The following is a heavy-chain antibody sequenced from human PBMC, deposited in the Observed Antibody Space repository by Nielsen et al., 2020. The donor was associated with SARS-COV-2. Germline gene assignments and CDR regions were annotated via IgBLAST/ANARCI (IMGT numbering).Heavy chain of an antibody. J-gene: IGHJ4*02. D-gene: IGHD4-17*01. CDR2: ISGSGGST. CDR3: TTVPVDY. V-gene: IGHV3-23*01. Sequence: GGSLRLSCAASGFTVSSNYMSWVRQAPGKGLEWVSAISGSGGSTYYADSVKGRFTISRDNSKNTLYLQMNSLRAEDTAVYYCTTVPVDYWGQGTLVTVSS. CDR1: GFTVSSNY.